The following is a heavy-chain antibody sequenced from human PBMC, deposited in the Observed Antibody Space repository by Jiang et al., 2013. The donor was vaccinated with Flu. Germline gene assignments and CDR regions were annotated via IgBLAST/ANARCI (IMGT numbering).Heavy chain of an antibody. CDR3: ARRGNRRKADPDAFDI. J-gene: IGHJ3*02. V-gene: IGHV1-8*01. D-gene: IGHD1-14*01. CDR1: GYTFTSYD. CDR2: MNPNSGNT. Sequence: KASGYTFTSYDINWVRQATGQGLEWMGWMNPNSGNTGYAQKFQGRVTMTRNTSISTAYMELSSLRSEDTAVYYCARRGNRRKADPDAFDIWGQGTMVTVSS.